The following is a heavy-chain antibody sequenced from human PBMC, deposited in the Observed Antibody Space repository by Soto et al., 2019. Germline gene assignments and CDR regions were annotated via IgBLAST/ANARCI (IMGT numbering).Heavy chain of an antibody. CDR3: ATGYDSLHAFHI. D-gene: IGHD3-9*01. V-gene: IGHV1-18*01. Sequence: QVQLVQSGAEVKKPGASVKVSCQASGYTFTDYDISWVRQAPGQGLEWMGWISAYNDNTNYAQKLQGRVTMITATSTSTAYMGLRSLRSGDTAVYYCATGYDSLHAFHIWGQGKRVTVSS. J-gene: IGHJ3*02. CDR2: ISAYNDNT. CDR1: GYTFTDYD.